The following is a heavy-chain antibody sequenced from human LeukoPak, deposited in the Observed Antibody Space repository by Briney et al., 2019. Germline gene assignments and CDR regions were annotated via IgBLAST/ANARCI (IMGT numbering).Heavy chain of an antibody. Sequence: GRSLRLSCTTSGYTFGDYAMSWVRQAPGKGLEWVGFIRSKAYGATTEYAESVKGRFTLSRDDSKSIAYQQMHSLKTEDTAVYYCLRGGTGITIFGVTYNWFDPWGQGTLVTVSS. J-gene: IGHJ5*02. CDR3: LRGGTGITIFGVTYNWFDP. V-gene: IGHV3-49*04. CDR2: IRSKAYGATT. CDR1: GYTFGDYA. D-gene: IGHD3-3*01.